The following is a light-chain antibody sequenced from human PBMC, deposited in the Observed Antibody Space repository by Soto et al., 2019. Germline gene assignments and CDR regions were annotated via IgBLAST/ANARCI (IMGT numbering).Light chain of an antibody. J-gene: IGLJ3*02. V-gene: IGLV4-69*01. CDR3: QTWGTGAWV. CDR1: SGHISYA. CDR2: LNSDGSH. Sequence: QLVLTQSPSASASLGASVKLTCTLSSGHISYAIAWYQQQPEKGPRYLMNLNSDGSHSKGDGIPDRFSGSSSGAEHYLTISSLQSEDEADYYCQTWGTGAWVFGGGTKVTVL.